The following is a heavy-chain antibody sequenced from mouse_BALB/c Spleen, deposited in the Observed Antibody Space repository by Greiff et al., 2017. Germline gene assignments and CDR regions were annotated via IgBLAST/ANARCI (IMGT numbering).Heavy chain of an antibody. CDR3: ARDDGLDY. D-gene: IGHD2-3*01. Sequence: EVQLVESGGGLVKPGGSLKLSCAASGFTFSDYYMYWVRQTPEKRLEWVATISDGGSYTYYPDSVKGRFTISRDNAKNNLYLQMSSLKSEDTAMYYCARDDGLDYWGQGTTLTVSS. CDR1: GFTFSDYY. V-gene: IGHV5-4*02. J-gene: IGHJ2*01. CDR2: ISDGGSYT.